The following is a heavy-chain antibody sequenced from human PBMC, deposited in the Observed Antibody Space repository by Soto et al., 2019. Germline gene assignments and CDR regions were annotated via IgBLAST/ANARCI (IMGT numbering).Heavy chain of an antibody. D-gene: IGHD6-13*01. J-gene: IGHJ5*02. V-gene: IGHV3-13*01. Sequence: EVQLVESGGGLVQPGGSLRLSCAASGFTYSSYDMHWVRQATGRGLEWVSTIGTAGDTYYPGSVKGRFTISRENAKNSLYLQMNSLRAGDTAVYYCARGGCSSWYAWKNWLDPWGQGTLVTVSS. CDR3: ARGGCSSWYAWKNWLDP. CDR1: GFTYSSYD. CDR2: IGTAGDT.